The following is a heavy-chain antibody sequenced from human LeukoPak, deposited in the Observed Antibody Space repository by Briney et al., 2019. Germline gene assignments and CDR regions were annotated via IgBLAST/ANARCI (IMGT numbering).Heavy chain of an antibody. Sequence: GGSLRLSCAAFGFTFDSYTMHWVRQAPGKVLEWVSLISWDGGSTDYADSVKGRFTISRDNSKNSLYLQMNSLGTDDTALYYCAKGQRGSYSYYFDYWGQGALVTVSS. D-gene: IGHD1-26*01. CDR1: GFTFDSYT. CDR3: AKGQRGSYSYYFDY. CDR2: ISWDGGST. V-gene: IGHV3-43*01. J-gene: IGHJ4*02.